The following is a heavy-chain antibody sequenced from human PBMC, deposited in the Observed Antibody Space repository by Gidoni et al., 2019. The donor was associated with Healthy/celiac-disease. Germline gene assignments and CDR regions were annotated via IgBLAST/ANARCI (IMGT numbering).Heavy chain of an antibody. CDR2: INHSGST. CDR3: ARAYYYYGSGSSQFDY. D-gene: IGHD3-10*01. J-gene: IGHJ4*02. V-gene: IGHV4-34*01. Sequence: QVQLQQWGAGLLKPSETLSLTCAVYGGSFSGYYWSWIRQPPGKGLEWIGEINHSGSTNYNPSLKSRVTISVDTSKNQFSLKLSSVTAADTAVYYCARAYYYYGSGSSQFDYWGQGTLVTVSS. CDR1: GGSFSGYY.